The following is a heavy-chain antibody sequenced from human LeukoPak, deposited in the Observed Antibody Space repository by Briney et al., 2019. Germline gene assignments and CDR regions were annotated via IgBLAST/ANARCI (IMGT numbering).Heavy chain of an antibody. CDR1: GYTFTGYY. Sequence: GASVKVSCKASGYTFTGYYMHWVRQAPGQGLEWMGWINPNSGGTNYAQKFQGRVTMTRDTSISTAYMELSRLRSDDTAVYYCARETCNRVGATTGFDYWGQGTLVTVSS. D-gene: IGHD1-26*01. V-gene: IGHV1-2*02. CDR2: INPNSGGT. J-gene: IGHJ4*02. CDR3: ARETCNRVGATTGFDY.